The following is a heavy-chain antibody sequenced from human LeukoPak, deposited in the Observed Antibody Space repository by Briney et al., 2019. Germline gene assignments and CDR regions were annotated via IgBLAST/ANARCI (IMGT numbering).Heavy chain of an antibody. CDR1: GGSISSGGYY. D-gene: IGHD3-10*01. CDR2: IYYSGST. V-gene: IGHV4-31*03. J-gene: IGHJ6*04. Sequence: SETLSLTCTVSGGSISSGGYYWSWIRQHPGKGLEWIGYIYYSGSTYYNPSLQSRVTISVDTSKNQFSLKLSSVTAADTAVYYCARDRRRNYYGSGSHGAMDVWGKGTTVTVSS. CDR3: ARDRRRNYYGSGSHGAMDV.